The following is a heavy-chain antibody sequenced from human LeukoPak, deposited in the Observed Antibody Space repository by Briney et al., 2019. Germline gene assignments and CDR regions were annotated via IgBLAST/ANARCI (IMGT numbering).Heavy chain of an antibody. CDR2: ISGSGGST. CDR1: GFTFSNYA. J-gene: IGHJ4*02. D-gene: IGHD6-13*01. CDR3: AKAALLGHSSSWYDY. V-gene: IGHV3-23*01. Sequence: GGSLRLSCAASGFTFSNYAVSWVRQAPGKGLEWVSTISGSGGSTYYADSVKGRFTISRDNSNNTLHLQMNSLRAEDTAVYYCAKAALLGHSSSWYDYWGQGTLVTVSS.